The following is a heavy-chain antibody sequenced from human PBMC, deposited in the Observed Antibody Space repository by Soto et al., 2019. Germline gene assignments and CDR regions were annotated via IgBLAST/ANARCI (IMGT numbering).Heavy chain of an antibody. D-gene: IGHD2-15*01. J-gene: IGHJ5*02. CDR1: GYTFTSYG. CDR3: ARGQPERSDIVVVVAATGWFDP. V-gene: IGHV1-18*01. CDR2: ISAYNGNT. Sequence: QVQLVQSGAEVKKPGASVKVSCKASGYTFTSYGISWVRQAPGQGLEWMGWISAYNGNTNYAQKLQSRVTMTTDTSTSTAYMELRSLRSDDTAVYYCARGQPERSDIVVVVAATGWFDPWGQGTLVTVSS.